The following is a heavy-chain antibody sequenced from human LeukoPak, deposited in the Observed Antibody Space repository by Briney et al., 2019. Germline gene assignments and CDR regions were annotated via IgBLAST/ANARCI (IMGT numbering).Heavy chain of an antibody. V-gene: IGHV3-21*01. CDR2: ISSNSSYI. CDR1: GFTFSSYS. CDR3: ASFRLYSSSSWPP. D-gene: IGHD6-6*01. Sequence: GGSLRLSCAASGFTFSSYSMNWVRQAPGKGLEWVSSISSNSSYIYYADSVKGRFTISRDNAKNSLYLQMNSLRAEDTAVYYCASFRLYSSSSWPPWGQGTLVTVSS. J-gene: IGHJ5*02.